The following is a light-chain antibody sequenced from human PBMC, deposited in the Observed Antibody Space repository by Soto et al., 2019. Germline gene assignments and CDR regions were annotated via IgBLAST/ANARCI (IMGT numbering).Light chain of an antibody. J-gene: IGLJ1*01. CDR3: NSYTSRSTYV. CDR2: EVS. CDR1: SSDVGGYNY. V-gene: IGLV2-14*01. Sequence: QSAVTQPASVSGSPGQSITISCAGSSSDVGGYNYVSWYQQHPGKAPKLMIYEVSDRPSGVSNRFSGSKSGNTASLTISGLQAEDEADYYCNSYTSRSTYVFGTGTKVTVL.